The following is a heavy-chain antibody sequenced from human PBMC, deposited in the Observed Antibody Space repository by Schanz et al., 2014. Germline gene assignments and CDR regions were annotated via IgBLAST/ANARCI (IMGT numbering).Heavy chain of an antibody. V-gene: IGHV3-23*04. Sequence: EVQLVESGGGVVQPGRSLRLSCAASGFIFGSSVMAWVRQAPGKGLEWVSSISGTGGDDTYYADSVKGRFTISRDNSKNTLFLQMNSLRVEDSAIYYCAKDISDTSGKDDYWGQGTLVTVSS. D-gene: IGHD3-22*01. J-gene: IGHJ4*02. CDR1: GFIFGSSV. CDR2: ISGTGGDDT. CDR3: AKDISDTSGKDDY.